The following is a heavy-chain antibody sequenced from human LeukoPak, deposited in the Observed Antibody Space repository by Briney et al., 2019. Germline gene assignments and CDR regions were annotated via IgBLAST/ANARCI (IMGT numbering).Heavy chain of an antibody. CDR2: ISGGGGST. CDR3: AKDQYYDFWSGYQNRDY. CDR1: GFTFSSYA. V-gene: IGHV3-23*01. J-gene: IGHJ4*02. D-gene: IGHD3-3*01. Sequence: GGSLRLSCAASGFTFSSYAMSWVRQAPGKGLEWVSAISGGGGSTYYADSVKGRFTISRDNSKNTLYLQMNSLRAEDTAVYYCAKDQYYDFWSGYQNRDYWGQGTLVTVSS.